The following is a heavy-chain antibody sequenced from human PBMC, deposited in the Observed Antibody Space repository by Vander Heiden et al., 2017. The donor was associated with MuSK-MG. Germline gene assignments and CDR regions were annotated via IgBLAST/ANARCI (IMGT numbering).Heavy chain of an antibody. D-gene: IGHD6-13*01. Sequence: EVQLLESGGGLVQPGGSLRLSCAASGFTFRSYAMSWVRQATGKGREWVSDIRGSGGSTNYADSVKGRFTISRDNSKNTLYLQMTSLRDEDTAVYDCAKRPSSWSTYYYYYMDVWGKGTTGNVAS. CDR3: AKRPSSWSTYYYYYMDV. V-gene: IGHV3-23*01. CDR2: IRGSGGST. J-gene: IGHJ6*03. CDR1: GFTFRSYA.